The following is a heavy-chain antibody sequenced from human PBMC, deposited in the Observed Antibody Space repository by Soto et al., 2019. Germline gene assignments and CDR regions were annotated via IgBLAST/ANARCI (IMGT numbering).Heavy chain of an antibody. Sequence: ASVKVSCKASGYTFTSYGISWVRQAPGQGLEWMGWISAYNGNTNYAQKLQGRVTMTTDTSTSTAYMELRSLRSDDTAVYYCARDTIFGVVANWFDPWGQGTLVTVSS. D-gene: IGHD3-3*01. CDR2: ISAYNGNT. CDR1: GYTFTSYG. V-gene: IGHV1-18*01. CDR3: ARDTIFGVVANWFDP. J-gene: IGHJ5*02.